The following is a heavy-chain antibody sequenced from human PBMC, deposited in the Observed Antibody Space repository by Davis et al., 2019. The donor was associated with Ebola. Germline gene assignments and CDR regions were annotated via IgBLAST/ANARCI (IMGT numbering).Heavy chain of an antibody. CDR3: ARLHTYYYDSSFHYFDY. V-gene: IGHV1-69*13. Sequence: SVKVSCKASGYTFTSYAISWVRQTPGQGLEWMGGIIPIFGTANYAQKFQGRVTITADESTSTAYMELSSLRSEDTAVYYCARLHTYYYDSSFHYFDYWGQGTLVTVSS. CDR1: GYTFTSYA. D-gene: IGHD3-22*01. J-gene: IGHJ4*02. CDR2: IIPIFGTA.